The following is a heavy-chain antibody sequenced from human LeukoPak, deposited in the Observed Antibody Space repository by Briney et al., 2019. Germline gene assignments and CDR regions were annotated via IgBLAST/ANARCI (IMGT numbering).Heavy chain of an antibody. D-gene: IGHD3-22*01. Sequence: GGSLRLSCAASGFTFSSYEMNWVRQAPGKGLEWVSYISSSGSTIYYADSVKGRFTISRDNAKNSLYLQMNSLRAEDTAVYYCAKDTYYYDSSGYWYFDLWGRGTLVTVSS. CDR3: AKDTYYYDSSGYWYFDL. J-gene: IGHJ2*01. CDR2: ISSSGSTI. CDR1: GFTFSSYE. V-gene: IGHV3-48*03.